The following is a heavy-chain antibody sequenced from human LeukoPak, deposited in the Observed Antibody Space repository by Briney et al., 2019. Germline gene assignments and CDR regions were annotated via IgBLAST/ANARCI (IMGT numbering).Heavy chain of an antibody. Sequence: SETLSLTCTVSGGSISSYYWSWIRQPPGKGLEWIGYIYYSGSTNYNPSLKSRVTISVDTSKNQFSLKLSSVTAADTAVYYCARGRVLAAAHWYFDLWGRGTLVTVSS. CDR3: ARGRVLAAAHWYFDL. D-gene: IGHD6-13*01. CDR1: GGSISSYY. V-gene: IGHV4-59*01. J-gene: IGHJ2*01. CDR2: IYYSGST.